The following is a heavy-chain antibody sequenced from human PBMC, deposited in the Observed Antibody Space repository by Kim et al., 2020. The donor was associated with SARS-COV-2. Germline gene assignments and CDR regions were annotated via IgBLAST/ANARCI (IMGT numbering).Heavy chain of an antibody. V-gene: IGHV1-2*02. Sequence: ASVKVSCKASGYTFTGYYMHWVRQAPGQGLEWMGWINPNSVGPNYAQKFQGRVTMTRDTSISTAYRELSRLRSDDTAVYYCARDPASYYDSSGQDYWGQG. CDR3: ARDPASYYDSSGQDY. J-gene: IGHJ4*02. CDR2: INPNSVGP. CDR1: GYTFTGYY. D-gene: IGHD3-22*01.